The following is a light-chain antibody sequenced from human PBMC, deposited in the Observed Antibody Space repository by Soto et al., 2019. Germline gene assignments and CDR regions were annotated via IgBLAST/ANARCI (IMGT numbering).Light chain of an antibody. Sequence: VLTQSPAALSLSPGERATLSCRASQTASSSHLAWYQQKPGQAPRLLIYDTSSSATGIPDRFSGSGSGTDFTLTISRLEPEDFAVYYCQQYVSSPLTFGGGTKVDI. CDR1: QTASSSH. CDR2: DTS. V-gene: IGKV3-20*01. J-gene: IGKJ4*01. CDR3: QQYVSSPLT.